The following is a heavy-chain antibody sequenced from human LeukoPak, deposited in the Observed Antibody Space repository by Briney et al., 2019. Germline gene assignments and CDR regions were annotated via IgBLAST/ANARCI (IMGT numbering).Heavy chain of an antibody. J-gene: IGHJ4*02. D-gene: IGHD3-22*01. CDR3: AGQHDSNGYYFY. CDR2: IYHSGST. V-gene: IGHV4-38-2*01. CDR1: GNSISSGYY. Sequence: RPSETLSLTCAVTGNSISSGYYWGWIRQPPGKGLEWIGSIYHSGSTYYNPSLKSRVTISVDTSKNRFSLKLSSVTAADTAVYYCAGQHDSNGYYFYWGQGTLVTDSS.